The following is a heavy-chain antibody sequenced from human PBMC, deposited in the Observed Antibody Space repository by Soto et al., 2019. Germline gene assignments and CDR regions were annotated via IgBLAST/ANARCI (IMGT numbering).Heavy chain of an antibody. CDR2: IYYSGST. J-gene: IGHJ4*02. V-gene: IGHV4-39*01. Sequence: QLQLQESGPGLVKPSETLSLTCTVSGGSISSSSYYWGWIRQPPGKGLEWIGSIYYSGSTYYNPSLKSRVTISVDTSKNQFSLQLSSVTAADTAVYYCARYYDFWSGFDYWGQGTLVTVSS. CDR3: ARYYDFWSGFDY. CDR1: GGSISSSSYY. D-gene: IGHD3-3*01.